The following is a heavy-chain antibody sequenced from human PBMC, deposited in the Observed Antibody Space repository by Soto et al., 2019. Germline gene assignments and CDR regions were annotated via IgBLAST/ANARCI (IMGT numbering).Heavy chain of an antibody. D-gene: IGHD6-13*01. CDR2: ISSSSSYI. V-gene: IGHV3-21*01. Sequence: GGSLRLSCAASGFTFSSYSMNWVRQAPGKGLEWVSSISSSSSYIYYADSVKGRFTISRDNAKNSLYLQMNSLRAEDTAVYYCARGWSSWAKTNWFDPWGQGTLVTVSS. J-gene: IGHJ5*02. CDR3: ARGWSSWAKTNWFDP. CDR1: GFTFSSYS.